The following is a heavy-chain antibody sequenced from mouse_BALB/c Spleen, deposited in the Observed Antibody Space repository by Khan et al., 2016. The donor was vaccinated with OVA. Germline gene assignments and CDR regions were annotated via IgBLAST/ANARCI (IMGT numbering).Heavy chain of an antibody. CDR3: ARNYDYDEGLAY. D-gene: IGHD2-4*01. J-gene: IGHJ3*01. CDR2: IWSGGTT. V-gene: IGHV2-2*02. Sequence: VQLQQSGPGLVQPSQSLSITCTVSGFSLTTYGVHWVRQSPGKGLEWLGVIWSGGTTDYSAAFISRLSITKDNSKSQVFFKMNSLQANDTAIYYWARNYDYDEGLAYWGQGTLVTVSA. CDR1: GFSLTTYG.